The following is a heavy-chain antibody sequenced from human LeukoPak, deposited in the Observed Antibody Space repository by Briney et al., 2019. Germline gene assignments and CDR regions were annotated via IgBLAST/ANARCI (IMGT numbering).Heavy chain of an antibody. Sequence: GGSLRLSCAASGFTFSTYGMSWVRQAPGKGLEWVSGISFSGGSTYYADSVKGRFTISRDNSKNTLFLQMNSLRAEDTAVYYCARFGIAARPYYYYYYMDVWGKGTTVTVSS. V-gene: IGHV3-23*01. CDR2: ISFSGGST. D-gene: IGHD6-6*01. J-gene: IGHJ6*03. CDR3: ARFGIAARPYYYYYYMDV. CDR1: GFTFSTYG.